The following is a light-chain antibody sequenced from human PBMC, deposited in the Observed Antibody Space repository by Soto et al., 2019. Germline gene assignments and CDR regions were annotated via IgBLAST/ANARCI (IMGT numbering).Light chain of an antibody. CDR3: QQYNNYWK. CDR2: GAS. J-gene: IGKJ1*01. CDR1: ESMSNC. Sequence: DIQMTQSPSTLSASVGDRVTIPCRASESMSNCLAWYQQKPGKAPKLLISGASSLQSGVPSRFSGSASGTEFTLTISSLQPDDIATYYCQQYNNYWKFGQGTKV. V-gene: IGKV1-5*01.